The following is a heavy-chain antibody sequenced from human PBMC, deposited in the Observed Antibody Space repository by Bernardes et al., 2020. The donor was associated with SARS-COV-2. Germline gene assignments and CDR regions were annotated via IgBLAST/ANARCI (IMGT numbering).Heavy chain of an antibody. D-gene: IGHD3-22*01. V-gene: IGHV1-69*13. J-gene: IGHJ4*02. Sequence: SVKVSCKASGGTFSSYAISWVRQAPGQGLEWMGGIIPIFGTAKYAQKFQGRVTITADEGTSTAYMELSSLRSEDTAVYYCVRDAPYDSSGTQLDYWGQGALVTVSS. CDR1: GGTFSSYA. CDR2: IIPIFGTA. CDR3: VRDAPYDSSGTQLDY.